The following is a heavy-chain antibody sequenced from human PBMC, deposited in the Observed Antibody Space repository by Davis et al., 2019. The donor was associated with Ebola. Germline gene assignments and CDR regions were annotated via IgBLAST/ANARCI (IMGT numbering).Heavy chain of an antibody. CDR2: ISGSGGST. J-gene: IGHJ5*02. CDR3: AYLGAPTWFDP. D-gene: IGHD1-26*01. Sequence: GGSLRLSCAASGFTVSSNYMSWVRQAPGKGLEWVSAISGSGGSTYYADSVKGRFTISRDNSKNTLYLQMNSLRAEDTAVYYCAYLGAPTWFDPWGQGTLVTVSS. CDR1: GFTVSSNY. V-gene: IGHV3-23*01.